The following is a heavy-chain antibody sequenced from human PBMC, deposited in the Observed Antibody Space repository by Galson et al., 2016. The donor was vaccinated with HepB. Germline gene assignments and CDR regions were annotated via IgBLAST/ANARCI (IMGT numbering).Heavy chain of an antibody. J-gene: IGHJ4*02. CDR1: GGIFRRHA. Sequence: SVKVSCKASGGIFRRHAISWVRQAPEQGLEWMGGIIPIYGTTNYAQKFKGRVSITADESTRTAYMELSSLTSEDTALYYCARGGDSSGWYEILLWGQGTLVTVSS. D-gene: IGHD6-19*01. V-gene: IGHV1-69*13. CDR3: ARGGDSSGWYEILL. CDR2: IIPIYGTT.